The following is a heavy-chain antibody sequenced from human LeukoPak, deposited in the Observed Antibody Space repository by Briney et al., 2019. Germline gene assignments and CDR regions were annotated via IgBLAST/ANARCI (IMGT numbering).Heavy chain of an antibody. CDR3: ARGLDYDILTGYYKDNWFDP. J-gene: IGHJ5*02. Sequence: SETLSLTCTVSGGSISSYYWSWIRQPPGKGLEWIGYIYYSGSTNYNPSLKSRVTISVDTSKNQFSLKLSSVTAADTAVYYCARGLDYDILTGYYKDNWFDPWGQGTLVTVSS. CDR1: GGSISSYY. CDR2: IYYSGST. D-gene: IGHD3-9*01. V-gene: IGHV4-59*12.